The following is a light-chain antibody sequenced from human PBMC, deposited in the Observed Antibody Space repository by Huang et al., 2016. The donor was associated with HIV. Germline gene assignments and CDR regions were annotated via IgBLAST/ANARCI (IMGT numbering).Light chain of an antibody. J-gene: IGKJ4*01. Sequence: EIVLTQSPATLSLSPGERATLSCGASQSICDYLAWYQHKQGQAPSLLIYVASNRATGIPARFSATGSGTNFTLIINSLEPDDFAVYYCQQRGNWPLTFGGGTKVDI. CDR3: QQRGNWPLT. CDR2: VAS. CDR1: QSICDY. V-gene: IGKV3-11*01.